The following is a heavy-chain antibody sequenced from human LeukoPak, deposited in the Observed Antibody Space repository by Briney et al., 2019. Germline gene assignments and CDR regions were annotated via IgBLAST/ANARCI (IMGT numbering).Heavy chain of an antibody. D-gene: IGHD3-22*01. CDR3: AGDSSGYADAFDM. CDR2: ISYRGST. Sequence: SDTLSLTCTVSGGSINNYYWNWIRQPPGKGLEWIGYISYRGSTNYSPSLQSRVTISVDTSKNQFSLKLASVTAADTAVYYCAGDSSGYADAFDMWGQGTMVTVSS. V-gene: IGHV4-59*01. CDR1: GGSINNYY. J-gene: IGHJ3*02.